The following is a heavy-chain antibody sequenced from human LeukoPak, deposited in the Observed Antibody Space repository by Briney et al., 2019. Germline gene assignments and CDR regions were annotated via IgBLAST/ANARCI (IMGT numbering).Heavy chain of an antibody. CDR3: ATDRGWRTSGYYLYYFEY. J-gene: IGHJ4*02. D-gene: IGHD3-3*01. CDR1: GFSFSSYG. Sequence: GRSLRLSCAASGFSFSSYGMHWVRQAPGKGLEWVAVIWYDGSKKYYADSVKGRFIISRDNSRNTLYLQMSSLRAEDTAVYYCATDRGWRTSGYYLYYFEYWGQGTLVTYSS. V-gene: IGHV3-33*01. CDR2: IWYDGSKK.